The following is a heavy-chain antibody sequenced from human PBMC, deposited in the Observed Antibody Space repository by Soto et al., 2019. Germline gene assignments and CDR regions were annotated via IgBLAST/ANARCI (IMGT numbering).Heavy chain of an antibody. CDR1: GFTFSSYS. CDR2: ISSSSSYI. V-gene: IGHV3-21*01. J-gene: IGHJ3*02. CDR3: ARDGIAACTLDAFDI. Sequence: EVQLVESGGGLVKPGGSLRLSCAASGFTFSSYSMNWVRQAPGKGLEWVSSISSSSSYIYYADSVKGRFTISRDNAKNSLYLQMNSLRAEDTAVYYCARDGIAACTLDAFDIWGQGTMVTVSS. D-gene: IGHD6-13*01.